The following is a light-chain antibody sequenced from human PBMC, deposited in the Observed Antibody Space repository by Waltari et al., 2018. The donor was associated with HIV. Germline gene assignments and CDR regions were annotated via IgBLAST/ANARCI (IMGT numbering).Light chain of an antibody. CDR3: SSYTTTNTII. J-gene: IGLJ2*01. CDR2: DVF. CDR1: SSDLGAYEY. Sequence: QSALPQPASVSGSPGQSITISCTGTSSDLGAYEYVSCYRQPPAKAPQLLIYDVFYRPSGVSHRFSGSKSGNTASLTISGLQAEDEAVYSCSSYTTTNTIIFGGGTKLTVL. V-gene: IGLV2-14*03.